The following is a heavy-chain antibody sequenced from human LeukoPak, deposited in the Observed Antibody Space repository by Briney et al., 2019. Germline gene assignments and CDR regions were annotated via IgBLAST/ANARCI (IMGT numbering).Heavy chain of an antibody. D-gene: IGHD6-13*01. CDR1: GYTFTGYY. CDR3: ARYSIAAAATDWFDP. CDR2: INPNSGGT. Sequence: GASVKVSCKASGYTFTGYYMHWVRQAPGQGLEWMGWINPNSGGTNYAQKFQGRVTITRDTLISTAYMELSRLRSADTAVYYCARYSIAAAATDWFDPWGQGTLVTVSS. J-gene: IGHJ5*02. V-gene: IGHV1-2*02.